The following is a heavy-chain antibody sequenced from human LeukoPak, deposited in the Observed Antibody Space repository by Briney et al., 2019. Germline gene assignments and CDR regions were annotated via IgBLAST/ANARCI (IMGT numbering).Heavy chain of an antibody. J-gene: IGHJ3*02. CDR3: AKDIGSPAGAITMEVNAFDI. V-gene: IGHV3-9*01. CDR2: ISWSSGII. D-gene: IGHD3-3*01. Sequence: GGSVPLLCAPSGFILDDHGMHWARPPRGRGLECVAGISWSSGIIGYADSVKGRFTISRANAKNSLDLQMDSLRAEDPAVYYCAKDIGSPAGAITMEVNAFDIWGQGTMVTVSS. CDR1: GFILDDHG.